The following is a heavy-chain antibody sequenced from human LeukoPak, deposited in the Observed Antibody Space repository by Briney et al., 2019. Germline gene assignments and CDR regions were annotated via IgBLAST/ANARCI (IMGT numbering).Heavy chain of an antibody. CDR1: GGSISSYY. D-gene: IGHD1-26*01. Sequence: SETLSLTCTVSGGSISSYYWNWIRQPPGKGLEWIGYIYYSGSTNYNPSLKSRVTISVDTSKNQFSLKLRSVTAADTAVYYCARPFSGSYSDAFDLWGQGTMVTVSS. J-gene: IGHJ3*01. CDR3: ARPFSGSYSDAFDL. CDR2: IYYSGST. V-gene: IGHV4-59*08.